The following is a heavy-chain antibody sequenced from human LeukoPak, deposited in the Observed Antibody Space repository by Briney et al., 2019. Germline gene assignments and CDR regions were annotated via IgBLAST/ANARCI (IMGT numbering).Heavy chain of an antibody. CDR1: GFTFTNSA. Sequence: GGSLRLSCAASGFTFTNSAMTWVRQAPGKGLEWVSTVSGSGGNTYYADSVKGRFTISRDNSENTLYLQMNSLRAQDTAVYYCAKSLAVPGSPDYWGQGTLVTVSS. CDR3: AKSLAVPGSPDY. CDR2: VSGSGGNT. V-gene: IGHV3-23*01. D-gene: IGHD6-19*01. J-gene: IGHJ4*02.